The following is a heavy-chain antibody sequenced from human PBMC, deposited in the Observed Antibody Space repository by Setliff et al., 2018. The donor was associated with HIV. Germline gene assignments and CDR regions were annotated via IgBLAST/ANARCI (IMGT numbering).Heavy chain of an antibody. V-gene: IGHV3-66*02. J-gene: IGHJ4*02. CDR2: IYSGGST. CDR3: ARVRLYNAALDY. CDR1: GFTFSFHA. Sequence: GGSLRLSCAASGFTFSFHAMTWVRQAPGKGLEWVSTIYSGGSTYHADSVKGRFTLSRDSSKNTLSLQMNSLRPEDTAVYYCARVRLYNAALDYWGQGTLVTVSS. D-gene: IGHD3-10*01.